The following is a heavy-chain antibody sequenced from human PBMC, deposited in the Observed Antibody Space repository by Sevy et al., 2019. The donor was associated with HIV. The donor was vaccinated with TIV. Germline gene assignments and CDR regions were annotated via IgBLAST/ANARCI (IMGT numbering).Heavy chain of an antibody. CDR1: GYTFTSYD. CDR2: MNPNSGNT. CDR3: ARGKKSCSTSCPYYYYYYGMDV. V-gene: IGHV1-8*01. Sequence: ASVKVSCKASGYTFTSYDINWVRQATGQGLEWMGWMNPNSGNTGYAQKFQGRVTMTRNTSISTAYMELSSLRSEDTAVYYCARGKKSCSTSCPYYYYYYGMDVWGQGTTVTVSS. D-gene: IGHD2-2*01. J-gene: IGHJ6*02.